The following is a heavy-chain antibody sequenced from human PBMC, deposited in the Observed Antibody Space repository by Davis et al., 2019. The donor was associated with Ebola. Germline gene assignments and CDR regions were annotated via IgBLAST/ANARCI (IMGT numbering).Heavy chain of an antibody. J-gene: IGHJ4*02. CDR1: GFTFSGSA. D-gene: IGHD1-26*01. CDR2: IRSKANSSAT. V-gene: IGHV3-73*01. Sequence: PGGSLRLSCAASGFTFSGSAMHWVRQASGKGLEWVGRIRSKANSSATAYAASVKGRFTISRDDSKNTAYLQMNSLKTEDTAVYYCTSSFSGSYRDYWGQGTLVTVSS. CDR3: TSSFSGSYRDY.